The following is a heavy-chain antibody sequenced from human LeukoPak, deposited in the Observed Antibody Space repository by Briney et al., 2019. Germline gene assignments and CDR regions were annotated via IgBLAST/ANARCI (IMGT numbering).Heavy chain of an antibody. CDR3: ARGGASSRYFDY. Sequence: SETLSLTCTVSGGSISGDYWSWIRQPPGKGLEWIVFIYHTGDTNYSPSLKSRVTISIDTSKNEFSLKLNSVSAADTAVYYCARGGASSRYFDYWGQGSLVTVSS. V-gene: IGHV4-59*01. CDR1: GGSISGDY. CDR2: IYHTGDT. D-gene: IGHD6-6*01. J-gene: IGHJ4*02.